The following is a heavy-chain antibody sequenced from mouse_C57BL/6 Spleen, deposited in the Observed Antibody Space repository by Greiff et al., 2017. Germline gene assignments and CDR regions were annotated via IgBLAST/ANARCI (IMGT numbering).Heavy chain of an antibody. CDR2: IYPGDGDT. CDR3: VIYYGNYDFDY. D-gene: IGHD2-1*01. CDR1: GYAFSSYW. J-gene: IGHJ2*01. V-gene: IGHV1-82*01. Sequence: VQLQESGPELVKPGASVKISCKASGYAFSSYWMNWVKQRPGKSLEWIGRIYPGDGDTNYTGKFKGKATLTADKSSSTAYMHLSRLTSEDSAVSFCVIYYGNYDFDYWGQGTTLTVSS.